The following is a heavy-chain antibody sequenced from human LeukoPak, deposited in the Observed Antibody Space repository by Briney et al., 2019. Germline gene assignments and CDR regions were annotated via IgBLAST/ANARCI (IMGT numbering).Heavy chain of an antibody. D-gene: IGHD2-2*01. CDR2: ISSSSSYI. J-gene: IGHJ3*02. CDR3: AREGQTKRYCSSTSCRGNAFDI. V-gene: IGHV3-21*01. CDR1: GFTFSSYS. Sequence: PGGSLRLSCAASGFTFSSYSMNWVRQAPGKGLGWVSSISSSSSYIYYADSVKGRFTISRDNAKNSLYLQMNSLRAEDTAVYYCAREGQTKRYCSSTSCRGNAFDIWGQGTMVTVSS.